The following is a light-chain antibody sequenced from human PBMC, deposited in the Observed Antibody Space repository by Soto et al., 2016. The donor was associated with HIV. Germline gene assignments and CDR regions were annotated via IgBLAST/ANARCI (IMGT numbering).Light chain of an antibody. CDR2: KTS. CDR1: QSVSSW. CDR3: QQFGNSPYT. J-gene: IGKJ2*01. Sequence: DIQMTQSPSSVSASVGDRVTITCRASQSVSSWLAWYQQKPGKAPKLLIYKTSYLDTGVPSRFTGSGSGTYFTLTINSLQPDDFTTYYCQQFGNSPYTFGQGTKLE. V-gene: IGKV1-5*03.